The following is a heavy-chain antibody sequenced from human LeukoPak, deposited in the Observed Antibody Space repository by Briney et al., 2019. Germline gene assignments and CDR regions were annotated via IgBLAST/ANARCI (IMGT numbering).Heavy chain of an antibody. V-gene: IGHV7-4-1*02. CDR2: INTNTGNP. Sequence: ASVKVSCKASGYTFTGYYMHWVRQAPGQGLEWMGWINTNTGNPTYAQGFTGRFVFSLDTSVSTAYLQISSLKAEDTAVYYCARGDSSSWYGVDYWGQGTLVTVSS. J-gene: IGHJ4*02. D-gene: IGHD6-13*01. CDR1: GYTFTGYY. CDR3: ARGDSSSWYGVDY.